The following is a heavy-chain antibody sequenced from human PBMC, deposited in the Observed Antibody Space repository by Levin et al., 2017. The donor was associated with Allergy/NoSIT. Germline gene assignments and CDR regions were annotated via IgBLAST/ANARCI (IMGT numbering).Heavy chain of an antibody. CDR3: ASSAIKRWDLPTSLGMDI. V-gene: IGHV1-2*02. D-gene: IGHD1-26*01. Sequence: ASVKVSCQTSGYTFITYYVHWVRRAPGQGLEWMGWVTPTTGATKYSQTFQGRVTMTRDTSTNTAYMELTSLRSDDTAVYYCASSAIKRWDLPTSLGMDIWGQGTTVTVSS. CDR1: GYTFITYY. CDR2: VTPTTGAT. J-gene: IGHJ6*02.